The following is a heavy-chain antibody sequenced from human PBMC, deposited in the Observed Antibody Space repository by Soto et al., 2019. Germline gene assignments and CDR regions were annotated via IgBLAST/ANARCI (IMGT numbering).Heavy chain of an antibody. D-gene: IGHD2-2*01. V-gene: IGHV3-7*03. J-gene: IGHJ4*02. Sequence: PGGSLRLSCAASGITFSSYWMSWVRQAPGKGLEWVANIKQDGSEKYYVDSVKGRFTISRDNAKNSLYLQMNSLRAEDTAVYYCARNLGYCISTSCLREGYWGQGTLVTVSS. CDR2: IKQDGSEK. CDR3: ARNLGYCISTSCLREGY. CDR1: GITFSSYW.